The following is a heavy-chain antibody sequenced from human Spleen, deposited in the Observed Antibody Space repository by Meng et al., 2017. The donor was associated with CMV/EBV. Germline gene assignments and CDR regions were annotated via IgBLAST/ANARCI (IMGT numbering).Heavy chain of an antibody. CDR1: YTLPSYY. Sequence: YTLPSYYMHWVRQAPGQGLEWMGIINPSGGSTSYAQKFQGRVTMTRDTSTSTVYMELSSLRSEDTAVYYCARAGRITIFGVVSNWFDPWGQGTLVTVSS. CDR2: INPSGGST. CDR3: ARAGRITIFGVVSNWFDP. J-gene: IGHJ5*02. D-gene: IGHD3-3*01. V-gene: IGHV1-46*01.